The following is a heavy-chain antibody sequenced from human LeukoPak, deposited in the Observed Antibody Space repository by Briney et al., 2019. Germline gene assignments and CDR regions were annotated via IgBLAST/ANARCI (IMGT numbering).Heavy chain of an antibody. CDR3: ARVGYSSGWHLIDY. V-gene: IGHV3-48*04. CDR1: GFTFSSYS. J-gene: IGHJ4*02. CDR2: ISSSSTTI. D-gene: IGHD6-19*01. Sequence: GGSLRLSCAASGFTFSSYSMNWVRQAPGKGLEWVSYISSSSTTICYADSVKGRFTISRDNAKSSLYLQMSSLRAEDTAVYYCARVGYSSGWHLIDYWGQGTLVTVPS.